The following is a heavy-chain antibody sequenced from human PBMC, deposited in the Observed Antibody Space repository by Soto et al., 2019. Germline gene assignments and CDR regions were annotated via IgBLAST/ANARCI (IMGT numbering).Heavy chain of an antibody. CDR3: AREVVAVPSREIYYYYYMDV. CDR1: GFTFSSYS. D-gene: IGHD2-15*01. CDR2: ISSSSSYI. Sequence: GGSLRLSCAASGFTFSSYSMNWVRQAPGKGLEWVSSISSSSSYIYYADSVKGRFTISRDNAKNSLYLQMNSLRAEDTAVYYCAREVVAVPSREIYYYYYMDVWGKGTTVTVSS. J-gene: IGHJ6*03. V-gene: IGHV3-21*01.